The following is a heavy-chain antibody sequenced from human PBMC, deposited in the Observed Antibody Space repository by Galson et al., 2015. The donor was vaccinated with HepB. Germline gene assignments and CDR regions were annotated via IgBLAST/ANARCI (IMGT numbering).Heavy chain of an antibody. Sequence: SVKVSCKASGGTFSSYAIRWVRQAPGQGLEWMGGIIPIFGTANYAQKFQGRVTITADESTSTAYMELSSLRSEDTAVYYCASCLRFRKQWGYYYYYMDVWGKGTTVTVSS. CDR3: ASCLRFRKQWGYYYYYMDV. J-gene: IGHJ6*03. CDR1: GGTFSSYA. CDR2: IIPIFGTA. D-gene: IGHD6-19*01. V-gene: IGHV1-69*13.